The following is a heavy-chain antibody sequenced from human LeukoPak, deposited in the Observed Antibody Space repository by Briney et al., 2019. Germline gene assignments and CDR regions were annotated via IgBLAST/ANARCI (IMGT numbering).Heavy chain of an antibody. CDR3: ATVTMVVSRSEAGALDI. J-gene: IGHJ3*02. Sequence: SVKVSCKASGGTLSSYAITWVRRAPGQGLEWMGGIVPMFGTATYAQKLQGRVTITTDESTRTAYMDLSSLRSEDTAMYYCATVTMVVSRSEAGALDIWGQGTLVTVSS. V-gene: IGHV1-69*05. CDR1: GGTLSSYA. D-gene: IGHD5/OR15-5a*01. CDR2: IVPMFGTA.